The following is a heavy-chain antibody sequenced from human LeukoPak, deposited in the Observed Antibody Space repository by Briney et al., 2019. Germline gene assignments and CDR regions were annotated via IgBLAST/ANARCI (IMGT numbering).Heavy chain of an antibody. CDR1: GGTFSSYA. D-gene: IGHD3-10*01. V-gene: IGHV1-69*04. J-gene: IGHJ6*02. CDR3: ANINYYGSGSYYSYYYYGMDV. CDR2: IIPILGIA. Sequence: GASVKVSCKASGGTFSSYAISWVRQAPGQGLEWMGRIIPILGIANYAQKFQGRVTITAAKSTSTAYMELSSLRSEDTAVYYCANINYYGSGSYYSYYYYGMDVWGQGTTVTVSS.